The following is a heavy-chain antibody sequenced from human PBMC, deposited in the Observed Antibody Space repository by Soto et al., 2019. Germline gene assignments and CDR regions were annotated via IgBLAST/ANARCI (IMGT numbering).Heavy chain of an antibody. D-gene: IGHD3-10*01. CDR1: GGFMRTSCYY. V-gene: IGHV4-39*01. CDR2: IYYSGSP. Sequence: ETLSLPCSVSGGFMRTSCYYWGWIRQPPGKGLEWIGSIYYSGSPYYKPSLKSRIAISVDTSENQFSLRLSSVTAEDTFLYYCAARRDTYFYLDYCGQ. J-gene: IGHJ4*02. CDR3: AARRDTYFYLDY.